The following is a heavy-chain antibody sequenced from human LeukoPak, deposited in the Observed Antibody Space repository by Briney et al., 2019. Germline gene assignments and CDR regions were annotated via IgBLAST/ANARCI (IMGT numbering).Heavy chain of an antibody. CDR1: GLTFRNYW. V-gene: IGHV3-74*01. Sequence: PGGSLRLSCVVSGLTFRNYWMHWVRQAPGKGLVWVSRINGDGSDISYADSVKGRFTISRDNAKNTLSLQMNSLTDDDTALYYCTGGFGHNWSPFENWGQGTLVTVSS. CDR2: INGDGSDI. D-gene: IGHD1-1*01. CDR3: TGGFGHNWSPFEN. J-gene: IGHJ4*02.